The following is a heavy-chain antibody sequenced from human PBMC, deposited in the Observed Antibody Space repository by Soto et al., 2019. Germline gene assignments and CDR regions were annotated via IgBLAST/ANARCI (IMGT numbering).Heavy chain of an antibody. J-gene: IGHJ5*02. CDR2: INTKTCGT. CDR1: GYSFTDYY. CDR3: ARVGPTGWFDP. V-gene: IGHV1-2*02. Sequence: QVHLVQSGAEVKKPGASVKVSCKASGYSFTDYYMHWVRQAPGQGLEWMGWINTKTCGTNYAQRVKGRVTMTGDTSINTAYMELSRLRSDDTAVYYCARVGPTGWFDPWGQGTVVTVAS.